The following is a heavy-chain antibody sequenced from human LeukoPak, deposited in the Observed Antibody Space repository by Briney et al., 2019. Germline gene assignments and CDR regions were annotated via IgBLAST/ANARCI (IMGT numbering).Heavy chain of an antibody. CDR2: IYSSGST. V-gene: IGHV3-66*01. D-gene: IGHD6-6*01. J-gene: IGHJ4*02. CDR3: ARMIAARREFDY. Sequence: PGGSLRLSCAASEFTVSSNHMSWVRQAPGNGLEWVSLIYSSGSTYYTDSVKGRFTISRDNSKNTLYLQMNSLRVEDTAVYYCARMIAARREFDYWGQGTLVTVSS. CDR1: EFTVSSNH.